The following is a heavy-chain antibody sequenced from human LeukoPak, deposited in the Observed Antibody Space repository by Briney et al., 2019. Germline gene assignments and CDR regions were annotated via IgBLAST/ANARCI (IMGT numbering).Heavy chain of an antibody. CDR3: AREFYRRDCSGGSCYSMGAFDI. D-gene: IGHD2-15*01. CDR2: MNHNSGDT. CDR1: GYTFTSYD. J-gene: IGHJ3*02. V-gene: IGHV1-2*02. Sequence: VASVKVSCKASGYTFTSYDINWVRQATGQGLEWMGWMNHNSGDTNYAQKFQGRVTMTRDTSISTAYMELSRLRSDDTAVYYCAREFYRRDCSGGSCYSMGAFDIWGQGTMVTVSS.